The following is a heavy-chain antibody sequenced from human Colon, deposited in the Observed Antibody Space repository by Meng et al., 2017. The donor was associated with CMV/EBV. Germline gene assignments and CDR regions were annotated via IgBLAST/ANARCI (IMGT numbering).Heavy chain of an antibody. CDR2: IFYSGNT. CDR1: GRSISSGGYN. J-gene: IGHJ4*02. V-gene: IGHV4-31*02. D-gene: IGHD3-10*01. CDR3: AREYGSGSYFLDY. Sequence: SGRSISSGGYNWGWIRQRPRKGLEWIGFIFYSGNTYYSPSLKSRTSISADKSANQFFLRLTSVTAADTAMYYCAREYGSGSYFLDYWGQGILVTVSS.